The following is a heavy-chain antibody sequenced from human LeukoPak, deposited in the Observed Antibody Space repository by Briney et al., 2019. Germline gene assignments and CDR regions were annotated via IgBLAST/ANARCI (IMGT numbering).Heavy chain of an antibody. V-gene: IGHV4-61*02. CDR2: IHVTGRT. J-gene: IGHJ5*02. CDR1: GASISSGNYY. CDR3: ARGHTGQNWFDP. Sequence: SQTLSLTCTVSGASISSGNYYWSWIRQTAGKGLEWIGRIHVTGRTDYNPSLRSRVTVSLDTAKNQYSLQLSSVSAADTAIYYCARGHTGQNWFDPWGQGTLVTVSS. D-gene: IGHD2-8*02.